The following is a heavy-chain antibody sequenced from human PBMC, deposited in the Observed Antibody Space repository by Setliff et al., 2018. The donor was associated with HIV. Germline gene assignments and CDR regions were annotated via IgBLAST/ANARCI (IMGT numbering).Heavy chain of an antibody. J-gene: IGHJ4*02. CDR2: VYYSGST. CDR1: GGSISSSSYY. Sequence: PSETLSLTCIASGGSISSSSYYWGWIRQPPGKGLEWIGTVYYSGSTYYNPSLKSRVTISVDTSENQFSLKLSPVTAADTAVYYCARDGYSSSRYVISGSFDYWGQGILVTVSS. D-gene: IGHD6-13*01. V-gene: IGHV4-39*07. CDR3: ARDGYSSSRYVISGSFDY.